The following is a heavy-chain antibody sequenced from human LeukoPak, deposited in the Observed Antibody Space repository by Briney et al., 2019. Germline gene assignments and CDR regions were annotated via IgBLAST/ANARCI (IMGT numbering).Heavy chain of an antibody. V-gene: IGHV3-30*18. D-gene: IGHD3-10*01. J-gene: IGHJ6*02. CDR3: AKDLDAYGSAYYYGMDV. CDR1: GFTFSSYG. CDR2: ISYDGSNK. Sequence: PGGSLRLSCAASGFTFSSYGMHWVRQAPGKGLEWVAVISYDGSNKYYADSVKGRFTISRDNSKNTLYLQMSSLRAEDTAVYYCAKDLDAYGSAYYYGMDVWGQGTTVTVSS.